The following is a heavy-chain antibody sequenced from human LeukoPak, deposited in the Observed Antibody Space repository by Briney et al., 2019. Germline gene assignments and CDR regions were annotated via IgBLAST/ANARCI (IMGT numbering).Heavy chain of an antibody. CDR2: ISGSGGST. Sequence: GGSLRLSCAASGFTLSSYAMSWVRQAPGKGLEWVSAISGSGGSTYYADSVKGRFTISGDNSKNTLYLQMNSLRAEDTAVYYCARNDLSNYYGMDVWGQGTTVTVSS. V-gene: IGHV3-23*01. CDR1: GFTLSSYA. CDR3: ARNDLSNYYGMDV. J-gene: IGHJ6*02.